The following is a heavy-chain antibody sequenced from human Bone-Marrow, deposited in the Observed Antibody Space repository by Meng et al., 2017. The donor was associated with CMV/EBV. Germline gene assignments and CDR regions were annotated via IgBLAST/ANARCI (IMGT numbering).Heavy chain of an antibody. CDR1: GGSFSGYY. D-gene: IGHD6-13*01. J-gene: IGHJ5*02. Sequence: ETLSLTCAVDGGSFSGYYWSWIRQPAGKGLEWVGRIKSKTDGGTTDYAAPVKGRFTISRDDSKNTLYLQMNSLKTEDTAVYYCTTDSWLVETWGQGTLVTVSS. CDR2: IKSKTDGGTT. V-gene: IGHV3-15*01. CDR3: TTDSWLVET.